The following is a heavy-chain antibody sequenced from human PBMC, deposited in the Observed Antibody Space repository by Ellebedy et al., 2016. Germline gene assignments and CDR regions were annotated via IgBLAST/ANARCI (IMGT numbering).Heavy chain of an antibody. CDR2: IYNSGST. V-gene: IGHV4-59*01. CDR1: GGPISNSY. J-gene: IGHJ4*02. CDR3: ARTGYTSGWYPAYYFDN. Sequence: GSLRLSCTVSGGPISNSYWSWIRQPPGKGLEWIGYIYNSGSTNYNPSLKSRVTISVDTSKNQFSLRLSSVTAADTAVYYCARTGYTSGWYPAYYFDNWGQGILVTVSS. D-gene: IGHD6-19*01.